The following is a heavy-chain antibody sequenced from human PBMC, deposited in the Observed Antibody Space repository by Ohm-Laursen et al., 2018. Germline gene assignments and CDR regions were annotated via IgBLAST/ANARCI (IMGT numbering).Heavy chain of an antibody. CDR2: IKQDGSEK. V-gene: IGHV3-7*01. CDR1: GLTFSTDC. J-gene: IGHJ6*02. CDR3: ARVEARMGRGIIPRYCYYGMDV. D-gene: IGHD3-10*01. Sequence: SLRLSCSASGLTFSTDCMTWVRQAPGKGLEWVANIKQDGSEKYYVDSVKGRFTISRDNAKNSLYLQMSNLRAEDTAVYYCARVEARMGRGIIPRYCYYGMDVWGQGTTVAVSS.